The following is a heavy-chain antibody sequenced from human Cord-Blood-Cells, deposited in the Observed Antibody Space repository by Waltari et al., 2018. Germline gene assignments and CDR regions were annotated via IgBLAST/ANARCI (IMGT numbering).Heavy chain of an antibody. D-gene: IGHD1-26*01. J-gene: IGHJ5*02. CDR3: AREGGSYFDP. CDR1: GYTFPSYY. V-gene: IGHV1-46*01. Sequence: QVQLVQSGAEVKKPGASVKGSSRGSGYTFPSYYMPWVRQAPGQGLEWMGIINPSGGSTSYAQKFQGRVTMTRDTSTSTVYMELSSLRSEDTAVYYCAREGGSYFDPWGQGTLVTVSS. CDR2: INPSGGST.